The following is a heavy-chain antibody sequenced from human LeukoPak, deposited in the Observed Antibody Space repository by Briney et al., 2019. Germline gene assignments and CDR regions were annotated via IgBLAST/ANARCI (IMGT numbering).Heavy chain of an antibody. V-gene: IGHV4-61*01. CDR2: IYYSGST. D-gene: IGHD2-8*01. CDR3: TRSTNLEAFDI. CDR1: GGSVSSDTYY. J-gene: IGHJ3*02. Sequence: SETLSLTCTVSGGSVSSDTYYWSWIRQPPGKGLVWIGYIYYSGSTNYNPSLKSRVTISVDTSKNQCSLKLSSVTTADTAVYYCTRSTNLEAFDIWGQGTMVTVSS.